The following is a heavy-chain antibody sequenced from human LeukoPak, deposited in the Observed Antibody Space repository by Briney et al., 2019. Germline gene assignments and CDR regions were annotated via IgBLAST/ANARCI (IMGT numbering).Heavy chain of an antibody. V-gene: IGHV4-31*03. J-gene: IGHJ5*02. Sequence: SQTLSLTCTVSGGSISSGGYYWSWIRQHPGKGLEWIGYIYYSGSTYYNPSLKSRVTISVDTSKNQFSLKLSSVTAADTAVYYCARGLRFLEWLLSDNWFDPWGQGTLVTVSS. D-gene: IGHD3-3*01. CDR3: ARGLRFLEWLLSDNWFDP. CDR2: IYYSGST. CDR1: GGSISSGGYY.